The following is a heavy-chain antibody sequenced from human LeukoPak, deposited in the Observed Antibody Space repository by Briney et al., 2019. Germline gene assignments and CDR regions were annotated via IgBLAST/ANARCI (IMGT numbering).Heavy chain of an antibody. Sequence: GGSLRLSCAASGFPVSSNYMSWVRQAPGKGLEWVSVIYSGGSTYYADSVKGRFTISRDNSKNTLYLQMNSLRAEDTAVYYCARENTYYYDSSGYYQDYWGQGTLVTVSS. J-gene: IGHJ4*02. CDR3: ARENTYYYDSSGYYQDY. CDR1: GFPVSSNY. V-gene: IGHV3-53*01. CDR2: IYSGGST. D-gene: IGHD3-22*01.